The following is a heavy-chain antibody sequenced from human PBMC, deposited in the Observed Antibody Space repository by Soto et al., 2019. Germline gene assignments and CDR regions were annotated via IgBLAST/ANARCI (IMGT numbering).Heavy chain of an antibody. CDR2: IIPIFGTA. D-gene: IGHD1-26*01. J-gene: IGHJ6*02. V-gene: IGHV1-69*13. CDR3: ARGATKPLYYYGMDV. Sequence: SVPVSCKASGGTFSSYAISWVRQAPGQGLEWMGGIIPIFGTANYAQKFQGRVTITADESTSTAYMERSSLRSEDTAVYYCARGATKPLYYYGMDVWGQGTTVTVSS. CDR1: GGTFSSYA.